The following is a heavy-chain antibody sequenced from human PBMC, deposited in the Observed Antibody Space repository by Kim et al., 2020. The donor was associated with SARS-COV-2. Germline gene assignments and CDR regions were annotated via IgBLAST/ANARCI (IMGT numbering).Heavy chain of an antibody. Sequence: GGSLRLSCAASGFTFDDYAMHWVRQAPGKGLEWVSGISWNSGSIGYADSVKGRFTISRDNAKNSLYLQMNSLRAEDTALYYCAKDDAYDILTGYIDYWGQGTLVTVSS. CDR2: ISWNSGSI. J-gene: IGHJ4*02. CDR3: AKDDAYDILTGYIDY. CDR1: GFTFDDYA. D-gene: IGHD3-9*01. V-gene: IGHV3-9*01.